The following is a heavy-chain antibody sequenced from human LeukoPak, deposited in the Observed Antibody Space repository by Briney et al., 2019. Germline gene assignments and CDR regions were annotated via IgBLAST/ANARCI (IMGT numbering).Heavy chain of an antibody. CDR2: IYYNGST. V-gene: IGHV4-59*01. CDR3: ARVFDMGASTDPGDY. CDR1: GGSISSYY. J-gene: IGHJ4*02. D-gene: IGHD1-26*01. Sequence: SETLSLTCTVSGGSISSYYWSWIRQPPGKGLECVGDIYYNGSTNYNPSLKRRVTISVGTSKTQFALKLLTVTAADTAVYYCARVFDMGASTDPGDYWGQGTLVTVSS.